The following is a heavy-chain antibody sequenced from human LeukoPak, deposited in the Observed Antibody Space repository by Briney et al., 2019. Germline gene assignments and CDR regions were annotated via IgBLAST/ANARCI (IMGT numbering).Heavy chain of an antibody. D-gene: IGHD5-12*01. J-gene: IGHJ4*02. CDR2: INHSGST. CDR1: GGSFSGYY. V-gene: IGHV4-34*01. Sequence: SETLSLTCAVYGGSFSGYYWSWIRQPPGKGLEWIGEINHSGSTNYNPSLKSRVTISVDTSKNQFSLKLSSVTAADTAVYYCARGGYSGYDYAFDYWGQGTLVTVSP. CDR3: ARGGYSGYDYAFDY.